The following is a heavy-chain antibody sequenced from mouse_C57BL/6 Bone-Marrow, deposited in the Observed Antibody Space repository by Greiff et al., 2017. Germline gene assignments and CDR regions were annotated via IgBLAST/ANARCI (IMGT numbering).Heavy chain of an antibody. D-gene: IGHD2-3*01. V-gene: IGHV1-69*01. Sequence: QVQLQQPGAELVMPGASVKLSCKASGYTFTSYWMHWVKQRPGQGLEWIGEIDPSDSYTNYNQKFKGKSTLTVDKSSSTSYMQLSSLTSEDSAVYYWARYDGYPYYYAMDYWGQGTSVTVSS. CDR3: ARYDGYPYYYAMDY. J-gene: IGHJ4*01. CDR1: GYTFTSYW. CDR2: IDPSDSYT.